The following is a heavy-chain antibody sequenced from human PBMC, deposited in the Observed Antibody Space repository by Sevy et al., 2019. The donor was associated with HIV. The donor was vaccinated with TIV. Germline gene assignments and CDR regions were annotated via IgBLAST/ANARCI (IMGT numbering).Heavy chain of an antibody. V-gene: IGHV4-4*02. CDR2: VYHSGTT. D-gene: IGHD2-15*01. Sequence: SETLSLTCSVSGASISRSYWWTWVRQSPGKGLEWIGEVYHSGTTNYNPSLKSRVSISVDTSKNQFSLKLTSVTAADTAVYFCARKHECSDCLPHFFDYWGQGTLVTVSS. CDR3: ARKHECSDCLPHFFDY. J-gene: IGHJ4*02. CDR1: GASISRSYW.